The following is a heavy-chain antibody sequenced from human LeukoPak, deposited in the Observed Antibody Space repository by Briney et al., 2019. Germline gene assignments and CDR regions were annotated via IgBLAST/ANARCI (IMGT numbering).Heavy chain of an antibody. Sequence: GGSLRLSCAASGFTFDDYAMHWVRQAPGKGLEWVSLISWDGGSTYYADSVKGRFTISRDNSKNSLYLQMNSLRAEDTALYYCAKVGAAAGTRQGIYDYYYYMDVWGKGTTVTISS. V-gene: IGHV3-43D*03. CDR2: ISWDGGST. CDR3: AKVGAAAGTRQGIYDYYYYMDV. D-gene: IGHD6-13*01. J-gene: IGHJ6*03. CDR1: GFTFDDYA.